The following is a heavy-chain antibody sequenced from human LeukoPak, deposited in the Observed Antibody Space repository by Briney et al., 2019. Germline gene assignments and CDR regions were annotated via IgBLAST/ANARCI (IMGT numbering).Heavy chain of an antibody. CDR1: GFTVSSNY. D-gene: IGHD5-18*01. CDR3: ATQTTAMVTGFHYYMDV. J-gene: IGHJ6*03. V-gene: IGHV3-66*01. CDR2: IYSGGST. Sequence: GGSLRLSCAASGFTVSSNYMSWVRQAPGKGLEWVSVIYSGGSTYYADSVKGRFTISRDNSKNTLYLQMNSLRAEDTAVYYCATQTTAMVTGFHYYMDVWGKGTMVTISS.